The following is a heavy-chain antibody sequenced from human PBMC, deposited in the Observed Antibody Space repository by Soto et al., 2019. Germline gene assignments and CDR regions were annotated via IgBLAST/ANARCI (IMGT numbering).Heavy chain of an antibody. CDR3: ASIALRISADGIGAFDI. J-gene: IGHJ3*02. D-gene: IGHD6-13*01. CDR2: INAANGNT. V-gene: IGHV1-3*01. CDR1: GYIFTSYA. Sequence: ASVKVSCKASGYIFTSYAFHWVRLAPGHRLEWMGWINAANGNTKYSQKLQGRITITRDTSASTAYMGLSSLRSEDTAVYYCASIALRISADGIGAFDIWGQGTLVTVSS.